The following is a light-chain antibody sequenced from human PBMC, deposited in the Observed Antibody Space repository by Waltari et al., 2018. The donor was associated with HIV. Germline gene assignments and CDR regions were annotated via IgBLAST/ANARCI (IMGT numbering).Light chain of an antibody. V-gene: IGLV3-1*01. Sequence: KLGHKFVCWYQQRPGQSPVVVMYQDSRRPSGIPERFSGSNSGNTATLTISGTQAMDEADYYCQAWGSSPVFGGGTKLTVL. CDR2: QDS. CDR3: QAWGSSPV. J-gene: IGLJ2*01. CDR1: KLGHKF.